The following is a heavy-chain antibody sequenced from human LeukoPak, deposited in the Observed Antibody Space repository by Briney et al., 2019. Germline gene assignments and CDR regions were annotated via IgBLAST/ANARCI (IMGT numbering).Heavy chain of an antibody. D-gene: IGHD6-13*01. Sequence: ASVKVSCKASGGTFSNYAIGWVRQAPGQGLEWMGWINPNSGGTNYAQKFQGRVTMTRDTSISTAYMELSRLRSDDTAVYYCARDSSSWYVYWGQGTLVTVSS. CDR1: GGTFSNYA. CDR2: INPNSGGT. V-gene: IGHV1-2*02. CDR3: ARDSSSWYVY. J-gene: IGHJ4*02.